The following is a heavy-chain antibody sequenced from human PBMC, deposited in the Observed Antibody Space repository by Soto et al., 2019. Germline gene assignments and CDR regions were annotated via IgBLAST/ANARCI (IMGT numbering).Heavy chain of an antibody. CDR1: GFTVSSNY. V-gene: IGHV3-66*01. CDR2: IYSGGST. CDR3: ARGAVVVAAKTYAFDI. Sequence: EVQVVESGGGLVQPGGSLRLSCAASGFTVSSNYMSWVRQAPGKGLEWVSVIYSGGSTYYAGSVKGRFTISRDNSENTLDLKMNSLGAEDTALYYCARGAVVVAAKTYAFDIWGQGTRVTVPS. J-gene: IGHJ3*02. D-gene: IGHD2-15*01.